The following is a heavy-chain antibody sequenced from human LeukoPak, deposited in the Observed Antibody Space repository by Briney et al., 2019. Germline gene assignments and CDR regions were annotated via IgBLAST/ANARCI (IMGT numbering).Heavy chain of an antibody. J-gene: IGHJ3*02. D-gene: IGHD1-1*01. CDR2: IRSSDSTI. Sequence: GGSLRLSCAASGFTFNSYEMNWVRQAPGKGREWGSYIRSSDSTIYEDSVKGRFTISRDNAKNSLYLQMNSLRAEDTAVYYGAREGTSDAFDIWGQGTMVTVSS. CDR3: AREGTSDAFDI. CDR1: GFTFNSYE. V-gene: IGHV3-48*03.